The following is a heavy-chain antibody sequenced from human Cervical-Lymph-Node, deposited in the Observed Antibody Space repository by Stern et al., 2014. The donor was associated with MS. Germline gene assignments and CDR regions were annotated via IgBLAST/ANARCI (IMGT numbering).Heavy chain of an antibody. V-gene: IGHV5-51*01. Sequence: QLLQPGAEVKKPGQSLKISCKGSGYSFTNSWIGWVRQMPGKGLELMGIISPVDSETRYSPSFQGQVPISVDKSINTAYVQWTSLEASDTAMYYCARQGCATTSCHTIDSWGQGTLITVSS. J-gene: IGHJ4*02. CDR2: ISPVDSET. CDR3: ARQGCATTSCHTIDS. CDR1: GYSFTNSW. D-gene: IGHD2-2*02.